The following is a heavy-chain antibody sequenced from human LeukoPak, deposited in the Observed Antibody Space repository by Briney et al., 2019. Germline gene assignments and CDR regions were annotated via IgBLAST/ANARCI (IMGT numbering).Heavy chain of an antibody. V-gene: IGHV3-30*02. CDR2: IRYDGSNK. CDR1: GFTFSSYG. Sequence: PGGSLRLSCAASGFTFSSYGMHWVRQAPGKGLEWVAFIRYDGSNKYYADSVKGRFTISRDNSKNTLSLQMNSLRPEDTAVYCSSSTDYMDVWGKGTTVTVSS. D-gene: IGHD6-6*01. J-gene: IGHJ6*03. CDR3: SSTDYMDV.